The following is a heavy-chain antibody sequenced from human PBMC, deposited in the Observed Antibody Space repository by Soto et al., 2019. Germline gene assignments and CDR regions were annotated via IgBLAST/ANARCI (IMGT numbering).Heavy chain of an antibody. J-gene: IGHJ4*02. Sequence: GGSLRLSCAASGFTFSSYSMNWVRQAPGKGLEWVSSISSSSSYIYYADSVKGRFTISRDNAKNSLYLQMNSLRAEDTAVYYCAREGVFDWLSYFDYWGQGTLVTGSS. CDR1: GFTFSSYS. V-gene: IGHV3-21*01. CDR2: ISSSSSYI. D-gene: IGHD3-9*01. CDR3: AREGVFDWLSYFDY.